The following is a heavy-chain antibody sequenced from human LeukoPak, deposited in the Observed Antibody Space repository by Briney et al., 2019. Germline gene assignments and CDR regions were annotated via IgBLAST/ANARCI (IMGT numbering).Heavy chain of an antibody. D-gene: IGHD5-24*01. CDR3: AKGSDGYKFYQYHYMDV. CDR1: GFTVSSNS. J-gene: IGHJ6*03. Sequence: GGSLRLSGTVSGFTVSSNSMSWVRQAPGKGLGWVSFIYSDNTHYSDSVKGRFTISRDNSKNTLYLQMNSLRAEDTAVYYCAKGSDGYKFYQYHYMDVWGKGTTVTISS. V-gene: IGHV3-66*03. CDR2: IYSDNT.